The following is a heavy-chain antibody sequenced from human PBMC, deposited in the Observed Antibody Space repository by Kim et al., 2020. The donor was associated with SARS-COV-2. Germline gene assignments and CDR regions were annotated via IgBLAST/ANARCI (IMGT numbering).Heavy chain of an antibody. Sequence: SETLSLTCAVYGGSFSGYYWSWIRQPPGKGLEWIGEINHSGSTNYNPSLKSRVTISVDTSKNQFSLKLSSVTAADTAVYYCARVRINYYYDSSGQKAFDIWGQGTMVTVSS. CDR2: INHSGST. D-gene: IGHD3-22*01. CDR3: ARVRINYYYDSSGQKAFDI. CDR1: GGSFSGYY. J-gene: IGHJ3*02. V-gene: IGHV4-34*01.